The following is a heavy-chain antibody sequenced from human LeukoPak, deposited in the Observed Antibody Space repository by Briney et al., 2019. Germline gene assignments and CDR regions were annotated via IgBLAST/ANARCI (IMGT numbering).Heavy chain of an antibody. V-gene: IGHV1-18*01. CDR1: GYTFTSYG. D-gene: IGHD3-3*01. CDR3: ARDETIFGVVNEYPFDY. J-gene: IGHJ4*02. CDR2: ISAYNGNT. Sequence: ASVKVSCKASGYTFTSYGISWVRQAPGQGLEWMGWISAYNGNTNYAQKLQGRVTMTTDTSTSTAYMELRSLRSDDTAVYYCARDETIFGVVNEYPFDYWGQGTLVTVSS.